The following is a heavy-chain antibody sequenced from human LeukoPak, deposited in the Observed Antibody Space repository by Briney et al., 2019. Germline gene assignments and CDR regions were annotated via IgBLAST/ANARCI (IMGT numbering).Heavy chain of an antibody. D-gene: IGHD5-24*01. Sequence: GGSLRLSCAASGFTFTSYAMHWVRQAPGQRLEWMGWINAGNGNTKYSQEFQGRVTITRDTSASTAYMELSSLRSEDMAVYYCARVRNNYRVDDAFDVWGQGTMVTVSS. V-gene: IGHV1-3*03. CDR3: ARVRNNYRVDDAFDV. J-gene: IGHJ3*01. CDR2: INAGNGNT. CDR1: GFTFTSYA.